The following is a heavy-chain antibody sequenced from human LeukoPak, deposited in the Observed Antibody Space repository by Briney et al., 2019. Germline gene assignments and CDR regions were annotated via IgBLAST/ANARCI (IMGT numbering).Heavy chain of an antibody. CDR3: ARGEIVVVPAASYSRFDP. J-gene: IGHJ5*02. V-gene: IGHV4-59*01. Sequence: SETLSLTCTVSGGSISSYYWSWIRQPPGKGLEWIGYIYYSGSTNYNPSLKSRVTISVDTSKNQFSLKLSSVTAADTAVYYCARGEIVVVPAASYSRFDPWGQGTLVTVSS. CDR2: IYYSGST. D-gene: IGHD2-2*01. CDR1: GGSISSYY.